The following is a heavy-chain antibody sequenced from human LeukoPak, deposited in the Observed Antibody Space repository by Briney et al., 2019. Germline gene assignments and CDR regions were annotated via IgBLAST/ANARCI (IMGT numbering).Heavy chain of an antibody. Sequence: SETLSLTCTVSGGSISSYYWSWIRQPPGKGLEWIGDIYYSGSTNYNPSLKSRVTISVDTSKNQFSLKLSSVTAADTAVYYCARLGCSSTSCYADYWGQGTLVTVSS. D-gene: IGHD2-2*01. CDR2: IYYSGST. V-gene: IGHV4-59*08. CDR1: GGSISSYY. J-gene: IGHJ4*02. CDR3: ARLGCSSTSCYADY.